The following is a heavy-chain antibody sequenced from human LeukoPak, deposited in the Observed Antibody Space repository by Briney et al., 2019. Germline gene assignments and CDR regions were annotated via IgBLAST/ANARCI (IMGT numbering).Heavy chain of an antibody. CDR2: ISGDTSTI. Sequence: PGGSLRLSCAASGFTFSSYSMNWVRQAPGKGLEWVSYISGDTSTIYYADSVKGRFTISSDNPKNSLYLQMNSLRAEDTAVYYCARDGGLHTNFDYWGQGTLLTVSS. V-gene: IGHV3-48*04. CDR3: ARDGGLHTNFDY. CDR1: GFTFSSYS. J-gene: IGHJ4*02. D-gene: IGHD2-15*01.